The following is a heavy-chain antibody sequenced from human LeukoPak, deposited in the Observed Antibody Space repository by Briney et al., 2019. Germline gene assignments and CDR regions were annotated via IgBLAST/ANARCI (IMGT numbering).Heavy chain of an antibody. CDR1: GGSFNGYY. V-gene: IGHV4-34*01. Sequence: PSETLSLTCAVYGGSFNGYYWGWIRQPPGKGLEWIAEVNHGGGTKYNPSLKSRVTVSIDTSKNHFSLKLNSVTAADTALYYCGTRHGIMYYFDYWGQGTLVTVSS. D-gene: IGHD2/OR15-2a*01. J-gene: IGHJ4*02. CDR2: VNHGGGT. CDR3: GTRHGIMYYFDY.